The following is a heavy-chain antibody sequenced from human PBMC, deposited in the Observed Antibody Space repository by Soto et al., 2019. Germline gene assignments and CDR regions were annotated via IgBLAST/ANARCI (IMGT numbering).Heavy chain of an antibody. D-gene: IGHD1-26*01. CDR2: ISSSSNYI. J-gene: IGHJ4*02. CDR3: ARDLVGATI. Sequence: EVQLEESGGGLVKPGGSLRLSSAASGFTFSSYSMNWVRQAPGKGLEWVSSISSSSNYIYYADSVKGRFTISRDNAKNSLYLQMNSLRAEDTAVYYCARDLVGATIWGQGTLVTVSS. V-gene: IGHV3-21*01. CDR1: GFTFSSYS.